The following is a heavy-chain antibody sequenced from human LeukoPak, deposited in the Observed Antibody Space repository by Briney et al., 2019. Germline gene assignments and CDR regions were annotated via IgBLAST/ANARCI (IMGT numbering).Heavy chain of an antibody. J-gene: IGHJ3*02. Sequence: GESLKISCKGSGYSFTSHWIGWVRQMPGKGLEWMGIIYPGDSDTRYSPSFQGQVTISADKSISTAYLQWSSLKASDTAMYYCARSQGYYYDSSHAFDIWGQGTMVTVSS. CDR3: ARSQGYYYDSSHAFDI. V-gene: IGHV5-51*01. CDR2: IYPGDSDT. D-gene: IGHD3-22*01. CDR1: GYSFTSHW.